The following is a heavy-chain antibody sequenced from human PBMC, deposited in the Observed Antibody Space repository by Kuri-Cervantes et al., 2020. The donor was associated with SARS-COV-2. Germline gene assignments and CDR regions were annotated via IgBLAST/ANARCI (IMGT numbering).Heavy chain of an antibody. J-gene: IGHJ6*03. CDR2: ISSSSSTI. CDR3: ARGEYCSSTSCYYYYYMDV. V-gene: IGHV3-48*01. CDR1: GFTFSSYS. Sequence: GGSLRLSCADSGFTFSSYSMNWVRQAPGKGLEWVSYISSSSSTIYYADSVKGRFTISRDNAKNSLYLQVNSLRAEDTAVYYCARGEYCSSTSCYYYYYMDVWGKGTTVTVSS. D-gene: IGHD2-2*01.